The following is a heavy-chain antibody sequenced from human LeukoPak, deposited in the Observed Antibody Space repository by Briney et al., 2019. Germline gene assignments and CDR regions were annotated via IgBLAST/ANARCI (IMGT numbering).Heavy chain of an antibody. V-gene: IGHV3-30*18. CDR3: AKAKTQQWLAVDY. J-gene: IGHJ4*02. CDR2: ISYDGSNK. Sequence: GGSLRLSCAASGFTFSSYGMHWVRQAPGKGLEWVAVISYDGSNKYYADSVKGRFTISRDNSKNTLYLQMNSLRAEDTAVYYCAKAKTQQWLAVDYWGRGTLVTVSS. D-gene: IGHD6-19*01. CDR1: GFTFSSYG.